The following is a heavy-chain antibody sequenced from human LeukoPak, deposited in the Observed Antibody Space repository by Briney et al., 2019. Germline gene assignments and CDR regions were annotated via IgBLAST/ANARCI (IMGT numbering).Heavy chain of an antibody. J-gene: IGHJ5*02. D-gene: IGHD4-23*01. CDR1: GGFISSGRYY. CDR3: ARPGGGNYP. V-gene: IGHV4-39*01. CDR2: LQYSGTT. Sequence: KPSETLSLTCTVPGGFISSGRYYWGWIRQPPGKGLEWIGSLQYSGTTYYNPSLKSRVTISVDTPSNKFSLRLISVTAADTAVYYCARPGGGNYPWGQGTLVTVSS.